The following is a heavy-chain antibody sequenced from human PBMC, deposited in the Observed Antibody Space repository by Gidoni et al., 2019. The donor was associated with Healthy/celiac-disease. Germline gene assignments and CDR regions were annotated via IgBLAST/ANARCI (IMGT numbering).Heavy chain of an antibody. D-gene: IGHD6-19*01. CDR1: GFTFSSYG. V-gene: IGHV3-30*18. J-gene: IGHJ6*02. CDR2: ISYDGSNK. CDR3: AKDGHPPSIAVAGTGYYGMDV. Sequence: QVQLVESGGGVVQPGRSLRRSCAASGFTFSSYGMPWVRQAPGKGLEWVAVISYDGSNKYDADSVKGRFTISRDNSKNTLYLQMNSLRAEDTAVYYCAKDGHPPSIAVAGTGYYGMDVWGQGTTVTVSS.